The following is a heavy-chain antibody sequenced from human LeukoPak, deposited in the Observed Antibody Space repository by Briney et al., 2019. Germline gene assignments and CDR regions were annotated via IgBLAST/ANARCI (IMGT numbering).Heavy chain of an antibody. J-gene: IGHJ4*02. CDR2: ISSDSTTI. CDR3: ASGSGRGHYFDY. CDR1: GFTFSSRG. D-gene: IGHD3-10*01. V-gene: IGHV3-48*02. Sequence: PGGSLRLSCAASGFTFSSRGMNWVRQAPGKGLEWISYISSDSTTIYHADSVKGRFTISRDNAKNALYLQMNSLRDEDTAVYYCASGSGRGHYFDYWGQGTLVTVSS.